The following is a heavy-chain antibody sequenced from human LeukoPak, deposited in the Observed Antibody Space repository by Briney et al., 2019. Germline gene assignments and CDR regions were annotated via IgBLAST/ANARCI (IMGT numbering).Heavy chain of an antibody. V-gene: IGHV1-2*06. D-gene: IGHD6-6*01. CDR2: INPNSGGT. CDR3: ARDPSYSSSSGDAFDI. CDR1: GYTFTGYY. J-gene: IGHJ3*02. Sequence: ASVKVSCKASGYTFTGYYMHWVRQAPGQGLEWMGRINPNSGGTNYAQKFQGRVTMTRDTSISTAYMELSRLRSDDTAVYYCARDPSYSSSSGDAFDIWGQGTMVTVSS.